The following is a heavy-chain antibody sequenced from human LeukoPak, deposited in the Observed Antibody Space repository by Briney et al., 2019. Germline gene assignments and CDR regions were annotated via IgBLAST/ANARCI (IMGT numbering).Heavy chain of an antibody. V-gene: IGHV1-24*01. D-gene: IGHD2-2*01. J-gene: IGHJ4*02. CDR1: GYTLTELS. CDR3: ATLCHGYCSSHTYFDY. Sequence: ASVKVSCKVSGYTLTELSMHWVRQAPGKGLEWMGCFDPEDGETIYAQKFQGRVTMTEDTSTDTAYMELSSLRSEDTAVYYCATLCHGYCSSHTYFDYWGQGTLVTVSS. CDR2: FDPEDGET.